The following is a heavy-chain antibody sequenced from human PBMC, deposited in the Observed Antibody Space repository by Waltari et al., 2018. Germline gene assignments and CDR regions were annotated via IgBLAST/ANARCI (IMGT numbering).Heavy chain of an antibody. CDR2: SNPTSGGT. J-gene: IGHJ4*02. D-gene: IGHD2-2*01. V-gene: IGHV1-2*02. CDR1: GYTFTGYY. Sequence: QVQLVQSGAEVKKPGASVKVSCKASGYTFTGYYMHWVRQAPGQGLEWMGWSNPTSGGTNYAQKFQGRVTMTRDTSISTVHMELSRLISDDTAIYYCAREYEGRKYQDYWGQGTLVTVSS. CDR3: AREYEGRKYQDY.